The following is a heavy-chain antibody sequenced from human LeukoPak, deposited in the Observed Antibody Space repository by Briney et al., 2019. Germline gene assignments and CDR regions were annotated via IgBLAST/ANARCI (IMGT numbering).Heavy chain of an antibody. CDR2: IYYSGST. CDR3: ARPMAARPEYYYYMDV. CDR1: GGSISSSSYY. D-gene: IGHD6-6*01. J-gene: IGHJ6*03. Sequence: PSETLSLTCTVSGGSISSSSYYWGWIRQPPGKGLEWIGSIYYSGSTYYNPSLKSRVTISVDTSKNQFSLKLSSVTAADTAVYYCARPMAARPEYYYYMDVWGKGTTVTVSS. V-gene: IGHV4-39*01.